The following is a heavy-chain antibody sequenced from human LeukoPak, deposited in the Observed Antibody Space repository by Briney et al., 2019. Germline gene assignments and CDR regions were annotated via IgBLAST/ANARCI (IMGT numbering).Heavy chain of an antibody. CDR2: ISGSGGST. D-gene: IGHD2-2*01. CDR3: AKDSRRYCSSASCYYYYYMDV. Sequence: HPGGSLRLSCAASGFTFSSYAMSWVRKAPAKGLEWVSAISGSGGSTYYADSVKDRVTITRDNSKNTLYLQMNSLRVEDTAVYYCAKDSRRYCSSASCYYYYYMDVWGKGTTVTVSS. V-gene: IGHV3-23*01. J-gene: IGHJ6*03. CDR1: GFTFSSYA.